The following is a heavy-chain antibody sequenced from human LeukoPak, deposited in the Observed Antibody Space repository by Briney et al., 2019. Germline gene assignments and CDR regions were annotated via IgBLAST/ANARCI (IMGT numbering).Heavy chain of an antibody. J-gene: IGHJ5*02. CDR3: AREIRICSGGSCYSDSRFDP. D-gene: IGHD2-15*01. CDR1: GGSFSGYY. V-gene: IGHV4-34*01. CDR2: INHSGST. Sequence: PSETLSLTCAVSGGSFSGYYWSWIRQPPGKGLEWIGEINHSGSTNYNPSLKSRVAISVDTSKNQFSLKLSSVTAADTAVYYCAREIRICSGGSCYSDSRFDPWGQGTLVTVSS.